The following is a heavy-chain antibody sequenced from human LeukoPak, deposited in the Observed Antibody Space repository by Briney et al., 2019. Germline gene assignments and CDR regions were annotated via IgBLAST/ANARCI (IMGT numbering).Heavy chain of an antibody. Sequence: SETLSLTCTVSLDSTTSNFWGWVRQPPGKGLEWIGEIHRSGSPNYNPSLQSRVTISIDRSRNQIALELSSVTAADTAVYYCAREILGGFNPGAYWGQGTLVTVSS. D-gene: IGHD1-14*01. CDR2: IHRSGSP. J-gene: IGHJ4*02. CDR1: LDSTTSNF. CDR3: AREILGGFNPGAY. V-gene: IGHV4-4*02.